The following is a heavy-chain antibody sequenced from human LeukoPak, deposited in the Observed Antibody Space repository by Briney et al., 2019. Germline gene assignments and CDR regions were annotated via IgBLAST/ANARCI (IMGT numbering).Heavy chain of an antibody. V-gene: IGHV3-53*01. J-gene: IGHJ4*02. Sequence: PGGSLRLSCAASGFTVSSNYMSWVRQAPGKGLEWVSVIYSGGSTYYADSVKDRFTISRDNSKNTLYLQMNSLRAEDTAVYYCASSRGYSYGLWYWGQGTLVTVSS. CDR1: GFTVSSNY. CDR2: IYSGGST. D-gene: IGHD5-18*01. CDR3: ASSRGYSYGLWY.